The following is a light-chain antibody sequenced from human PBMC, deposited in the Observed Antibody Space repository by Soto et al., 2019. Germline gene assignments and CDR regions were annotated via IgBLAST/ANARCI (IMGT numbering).Light chain of an antibody. CDR2: EVT. CDR3: SSCTSSSTPYV. J-gene: IGLJ1*01. Sequence: QSLLTQPASVSGSPGQSITISCTGTSSDVGGYNYVSWYQQHPGKAPKVMIYEVTNRPSGVPNRFSGSKSGNTASLTISGLQAEDEADYYCSSCTSSSTPYVFGIGTKDPVL. V-gene: IGLV2-14*03. CDR1: SSDVGGYNY.